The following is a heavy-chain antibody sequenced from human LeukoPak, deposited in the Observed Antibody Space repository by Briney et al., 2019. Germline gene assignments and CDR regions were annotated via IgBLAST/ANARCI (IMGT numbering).Heavy chain of an antibody. CDR3: ARDLRSDYNSWIDD. CDR1: GYSISSGYY. D-gene: IGHD3-22*01. CDR2: IYHSGNS. Sequence: SETLSLTCIVSGYSISSGYYWGWIRQPPGKGLEWIGSIYHSGNSYYNPSLKSRVTISVDTSKNQFSLKLSSVTAADTAVYYCARDLRSDYNSWIDDWGQGTPVTVSS. V-gene: IGHV4-38-2*02. J-gene: IGHJ4*02.